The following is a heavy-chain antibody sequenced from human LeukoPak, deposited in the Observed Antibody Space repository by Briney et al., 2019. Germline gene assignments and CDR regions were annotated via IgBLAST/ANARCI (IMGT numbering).Heavy chain of an antibody. V-gene: IGHV4-59*11. CDR3: AREPGEARGYSYGYGYYYMDV. CDR2: VYYSGST. J-gene: IGHJ6*03. D-gene: IGHD5-18*01. Sequence: SETLSLTCTVSGGSISRHYWSWIRQPPGKGLEWIGYVYYSGSTNYNPSLKSRVTISVDTSKNQFSLKLSSVTAADTAVYYCAREPGEARGYSYGYGYYYMDVWGKGTTVTVSS. CDR1: GGSISRHY.